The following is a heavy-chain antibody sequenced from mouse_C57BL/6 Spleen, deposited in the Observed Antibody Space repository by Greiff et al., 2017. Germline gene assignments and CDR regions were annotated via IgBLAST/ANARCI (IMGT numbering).Heavy chain of an antibody. CDR3: ARDGYHSWFAY. J-gene: IGHJ3*01. V-gene: IGHV5-4*01. Sequence: DVMLVESGGGLVKPGGSLKLSCAASGFTFSSYAMSWVRQTPEKRLEWVATISDGGSYTYYPDNVKGRFTISRYNAKNNLYLQMSHLKSEDTAMYYCARDGYHSWFAYWGQGTLVTVSA. CDR1: GFTFSSYA. D-gene: IGHD2-2*01. CDR2: ISDGGSYT.